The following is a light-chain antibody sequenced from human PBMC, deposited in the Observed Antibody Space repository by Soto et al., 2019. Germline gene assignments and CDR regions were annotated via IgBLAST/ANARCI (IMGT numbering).Light chain of an antibody. J-gene: IGKJ1*01. CDR2: KAS. CDR3: QHYNSYSEA. Sequence: DIQMTQTPSTLSGSVGDRVAITCRASQTISSWLAWYQQKPGKAPKLLIYKASTLKSGVPSRFSGSGSGTEFTLTISSLQPDHFATYYCQHYNSYSEAFGQGTKVAIK. V-gene: IGKV1-5*03. CDR1: QTISSW.